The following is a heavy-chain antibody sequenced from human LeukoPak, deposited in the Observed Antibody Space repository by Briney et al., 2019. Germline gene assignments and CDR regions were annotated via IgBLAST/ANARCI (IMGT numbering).Heavy chain of an antibody. D-gene: IGHD6-13*01. CDR1: GGSISSGSYY. J-gene: IGHJ4*02. CDR2: IYTSGST. V-gene: IGHV4-61*02. CDR3: ARVVIQAAAGTTDY. Sequence: PSETLSLTCTVSGGSISSGSYYWSWIRQPAGKGLEWIGRIYTSGSTNYNPSLKSRVTISVDTSKNQFPLKLSSVTAADTAVYYCARVVIQAAAGTTDYWGQGTLVTVSS.